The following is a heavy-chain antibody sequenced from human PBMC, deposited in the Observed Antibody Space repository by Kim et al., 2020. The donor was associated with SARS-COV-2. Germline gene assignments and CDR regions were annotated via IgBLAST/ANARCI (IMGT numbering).Heavy chain of an antibody. D-gene: IGHD5-12*01. J-gene: IGHJ4*02. CDR1: GYSISSGYY. CDR3: ARDPIQYSYFDY. Sequence: SETLSLTCTVSGYSISSGYYWGWIRQPPGKGLEWIGSIYHSGSTYYNPSLKSRFTISVDTSKKQFSLKLSSVTAADTAVYYCARDPIQYSYFDYWGQGTL. CDR2: IYHSGST. V-gene: IGHV4-38-2*02.